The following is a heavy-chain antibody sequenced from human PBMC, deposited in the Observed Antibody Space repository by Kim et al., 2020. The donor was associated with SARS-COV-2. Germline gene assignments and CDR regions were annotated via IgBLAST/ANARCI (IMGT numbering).Heavy chain of an antibody. CDR2: INTDGSTT. D-gene: IGHD2-21*01. CDR1: GFTFSTYW. Sequence: GGSLRLSCVASGFTFSTYWMHWVRQAPGKGLVWVSRINTDGSTTNYAESVKGRFTISRDNARNTLYLQMNSLRAEDTAVYYCASNSVIFKQWGQGTLVTVSS. V-gene: IGHV3-74*01. CDR3: ASNSVIFKQ. J-gene: IGHJ4*02.